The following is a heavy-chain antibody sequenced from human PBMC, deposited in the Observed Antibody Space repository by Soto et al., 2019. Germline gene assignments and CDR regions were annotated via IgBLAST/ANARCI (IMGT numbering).Heavy chain of an antibody. J-gene: IGHJ6*02. CDR3: ARDRGQDSSGYYDYYYYYGMDV. V-gene: IGHV3-21*01. D-gene: IGHD3-22*01. CDR1: GFTFSSYS. CDR2: ISSSSSYI. Sequence: EVQLVESGGGLVKPGGSLRLSCAASGFTFSSYSMNWVRQAPGKGLEWVSSISSSSSYIYYADSVKGRFTISRDNAKNSLYLQMNSLRAEDTAVYYCARDRGQDSSGYYDYYYYYGMDVWGQGNTVTVSS.